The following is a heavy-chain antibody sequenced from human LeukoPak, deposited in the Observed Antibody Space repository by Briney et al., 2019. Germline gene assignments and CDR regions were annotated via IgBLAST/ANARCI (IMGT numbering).Heavy chain of an antibody. Sequence: GGSLRLSCAASGFTFDDYAMHWVRQAPGKGLEWVSGISWNSGSIGYADSVKGRFTISRDNAKNSLYLQMNSLRAEDMALYYCAKDEESGYCSSTSCYWGAFDIWGQGTMVTVSS. CDR1: GFTFDDYA. V-gene: IGHV3-9*03. J-gene: IGHJ3*02. D-gene: IGHD2-2*01. CDR2: ISWNSGSI. CDR3: AKDEESGYCSSTSCYWGAFDI.